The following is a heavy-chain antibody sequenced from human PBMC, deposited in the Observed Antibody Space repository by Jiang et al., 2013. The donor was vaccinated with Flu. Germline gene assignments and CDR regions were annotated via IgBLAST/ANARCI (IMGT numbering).Heavy chain of an antibody. CDR2: IKQDGSEK. Sequence: VQLLESGGGLVQPGGSLRLSCAASGFTFSSYYVSWVRQAPGKGLEWLANIKQDGSEKYYVDSVKGRFTISRDNAKNSLYLQMNSLRAEDTAVYYCARDGNPVGLDYWGQGTL. V-gene: IGHV3-7*01. J-gene: IGHJ4*02. CDR3: ARDGNPVGLDY. CDR1: GFTFSSYY.